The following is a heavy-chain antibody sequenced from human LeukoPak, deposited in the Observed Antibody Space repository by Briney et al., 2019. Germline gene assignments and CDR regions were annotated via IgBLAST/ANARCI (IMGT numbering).Heavy chain of an antibody. J-gene: IGHJ6*02. CDR3: ARDRTPSSSSYYYYGMDV. CDR2: IIPIFGTA. CDR1: GGTFISYA. V-gene: IGHV1-69*13. D-gene: IGHD6-13*01. Sequence: GASVKVSCKASGGTFISYAISWVRQAPGQGLEWMGGIIPIFGTANYAQKFQGRVTITADESTSTAYMELSSLRSEDTAVYYCARDRTPSSSSYYYYGMDVWGQGTTVTVSS.